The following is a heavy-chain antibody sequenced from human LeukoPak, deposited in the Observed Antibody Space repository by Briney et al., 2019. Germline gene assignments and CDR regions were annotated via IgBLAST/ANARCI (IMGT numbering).Heavy chain of an antibody. D-gene: IGHD7-27*01. V-gene: IGHV4-39*01. CDR3: AERNWGEDAFDI. CDR1: GGSISSSSYY. J-gene: IGHJ3*02. CDR2: IYYSGST. Sequence: PSETLSLTCTVSGGSISSSSYYWGWIRQPPGKGLEWIGSIYYSGSTYYNPSLKSRVTISVDTSKNQFSLKLSSVTAADTAVYYCAERNWGEDAFDIWGQGTMVTVSS.